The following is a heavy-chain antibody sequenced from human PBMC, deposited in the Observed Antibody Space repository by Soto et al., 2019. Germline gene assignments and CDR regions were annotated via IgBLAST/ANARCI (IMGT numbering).Heavy chain of an antibody. D-gene: IGHD2-21*01. Sequence: QLQLVESGGGVVQPGGSLRLSCAASGFSLSDVDMHWVRQAPGKGLEWLSLIYYDGGGTCYADSVRGRFTISRDISMNILFLKMTSLRAEYTALYYCAREWRLRFDSWGQGTMVMVSS. CDR2: IYYDGGGT. CDR1: GFSLSDVD. CDR3: AREWRLRFDS. V-gene: IGHV3-33*08. J-gene: IGHJ4*02.